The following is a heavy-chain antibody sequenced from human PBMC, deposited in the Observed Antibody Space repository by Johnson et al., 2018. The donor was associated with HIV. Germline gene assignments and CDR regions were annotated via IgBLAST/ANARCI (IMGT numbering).Heavy chain of an antibody. CDR2: ISWNSGSI. Sequence: VQLVESGGGLVQPGRSLRLSCAASGFTFDDYAMHWVRQAPGKGLEWVSGISWNSGSIGYADSVKGRFTISRDNAKNSLYLQMNSLRGEDTALYYCARALLDGSGWTPTNVYAFDIWGQGTMVIMSS. V-gene: IGHV3-9*01. CDR1: GFTFDDYA. J-gene: IGHJ3*02. D-gene: IGHD6-19*01. CDR3: ARALLDGSGWTPTNVYAFDI.